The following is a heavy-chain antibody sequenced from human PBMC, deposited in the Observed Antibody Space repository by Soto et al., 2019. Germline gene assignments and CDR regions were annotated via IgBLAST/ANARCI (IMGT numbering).Heavy chain of an antibody. V-gene: IGHV4-31*03. D-gene: IGHD3-10*02. CDR1: GGSISSGGYY. J-gene: IGHJ4*02. Sequence: QVQLQESGPGLVKPSQTLSLTCTVSGGSISSGGYYWSWIRQHPGKGLEWIGYIYYSGSTYYNPSLKSRVTISLDTSKNQFSLKLSSVTAADTAVYYCARALENDVPPPYYFDYWGQGTLVTVSS. CDR3: ARALENDVPPPYYFDY. CDR2: IYYSGST.